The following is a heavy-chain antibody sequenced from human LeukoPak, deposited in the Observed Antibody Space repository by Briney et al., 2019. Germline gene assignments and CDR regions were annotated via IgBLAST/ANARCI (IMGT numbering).Heavy chain of an antibody. CDR2: INHNGNVN. J-gene: IGHJ6*02. D-gene: IGHD3-16*01. V-gene: IGHV3-7*03. Sequence: GSLRLSCAASGFTFSSYWMNWPRQAPGKGLEWVASINHNGNVNYYVDSVKGRFTISRDNAKNSLYLQMSNLRAEDTAVYFCARGGGLDVWGQGATVTVSS. CDR1: GFTFSSYW. CDR3: ARGGGLDV.